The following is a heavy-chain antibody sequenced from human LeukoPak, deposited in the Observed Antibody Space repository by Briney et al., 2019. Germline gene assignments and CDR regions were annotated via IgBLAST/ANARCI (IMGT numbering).Heavy chain of an antibody. V-gene: IGHV4-39*01. D-gene: IGHD6-6*01. J-gene: IGHJ4*02. CDR1: GGSISSGSYF. CDR2: IYYSGST. CDR3: AREHSSLSGPSFDH. Sequence: KASETLSLTCSVSGGSISSGSYFWGWIRQPPGKRLEWIGSIYYSGSTYYNPSLKNRVTISVDTSKNQFSLKLSSVTAADTVVYYCAREHSSLSGPSFDHWGQGALVTVSS.